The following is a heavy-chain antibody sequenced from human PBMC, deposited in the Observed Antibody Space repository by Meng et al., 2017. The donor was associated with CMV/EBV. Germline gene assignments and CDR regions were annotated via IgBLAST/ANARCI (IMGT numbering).Heavy chain of an antibody. Sequence: QARLVQLGAEIKKPGALVKAPCTTSRFTFSNYYIHWVRQAPGQRLEWMEWVNSNNDATNYARKFQGRVSMTRDTSISTAHMELSRLMSDDTAVYYCVRSSGWSLFDYWGQGTLVTVSS. CDR2: VNSNNDAT. V-gene: IGHV1-2*02. J-gene: IGHJ4*02. D-gene: IGHD6-19*01. CDR1: RFTFSNYY. CDR3: VRSSGWSLFDY.